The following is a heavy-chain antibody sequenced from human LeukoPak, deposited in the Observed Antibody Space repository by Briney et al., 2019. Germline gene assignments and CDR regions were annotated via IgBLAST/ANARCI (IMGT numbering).Heavy chain of an antibody. J-gene: IGHJ4*02. CDR1: GFTFSSYA. V-gene: IGHV3-23*01. D-gene: IGHD2-15*01. CDR3: AKSPFPFAATRYYFDY. CDR2: ISGSGGST. Sequence: GGSLRLSCAASGFTFSSYAMSWVRQAPEKGLEWVSAISGSGGSTYYADSVKGRFTISRDNSKNTLYLQMNSLRAEDTAVYYCAKSPFPFAATRYYFDYWGQGTLVTVSS.